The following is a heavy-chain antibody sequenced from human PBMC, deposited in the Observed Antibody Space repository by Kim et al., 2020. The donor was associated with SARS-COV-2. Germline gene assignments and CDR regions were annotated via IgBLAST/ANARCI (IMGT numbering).Heavy chain of an antibody. CDR3: AKDPSVRGVMTWFDP. V-gene: IGHV3-30*18. J-gene: IGHJ5*02. Sequence: GGSLRLSCAASGFTFSSYGMHWVRQAPGKGLEWVAVISYDGSNKYYADSVKGRFTISRDNSKNTLYLQMNSLRAEDTAVYYCAKDPSVRGVMTWFDPWGQGTLVTVSS. CDR1: GFTFSSYG. D-gene: IGHD3-10*01. CDR2: ISYDGSNK.